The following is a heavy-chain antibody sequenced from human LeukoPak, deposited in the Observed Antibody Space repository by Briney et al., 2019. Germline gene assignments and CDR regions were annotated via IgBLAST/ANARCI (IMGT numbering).Heavy chain of an antibody. Sequence: ASVKVSCKASGSPFTDYFIHWVRQAPGQGLEWMGRINPNTGGANSAQRFQDRVTMTRDTSIGTTYLELRRLRSDDTAIYYCARDPGRASTWFSIYYWGQGTLVTVSS. D-gene: IGHD6-13*01. CDR1: GSPFTDYF. CDR2: INPNTGGA. J-gene: IGHJ4*02. CDR3: ARDPGRASTWFSIYY. V-gene: IGHV1-2*06.